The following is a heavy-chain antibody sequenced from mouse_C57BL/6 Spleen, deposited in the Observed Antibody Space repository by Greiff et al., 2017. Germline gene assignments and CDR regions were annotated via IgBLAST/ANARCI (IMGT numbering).Heavy chain of an antibody. Sequence: VQLQQPGAELVKPGASVKMSCKASGYTFTSYWITWVKQRPGQGLAWIGAIYTGSGSTNYNEKFKSKATLTVDTSSSTAYMQLSSLTSEDSAVYYGARRVTGFYYFDYWGQGTTLTVSS. CDR3: ARRVTGFYYFDY. J-gene: IGHJ2*01. CDR2: IYTGSGST. V-gene: IGHV1-55*01. D-gene: IGHD4-1*01. CDR1: GYTFTSYW.